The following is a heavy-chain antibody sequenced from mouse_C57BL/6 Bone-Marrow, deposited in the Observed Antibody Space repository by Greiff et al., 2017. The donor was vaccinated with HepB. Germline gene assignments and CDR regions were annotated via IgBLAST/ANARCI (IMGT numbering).Heavy chain of an antibody. CDR1: GYTFTEYT. CDR2: FYPGSGSI. CDR3: ARHEEYYGSSRYWYFDV. J-gene: IGHJ1*03. D-gene: IGHD1-1*01. V-gene: IGHV1-62-2*01. Sequence: VQLQQSGAELVKPGASVKLSCKASGYTFTEYTIHWVKQRSGQGLEWIGWFYPGSGSIKYNEKFKDKATLTADKSSSTVYMELSRLTSEDSAVYFWARHEEYYGSSRYWYFDVWGTGTTVTVSS.